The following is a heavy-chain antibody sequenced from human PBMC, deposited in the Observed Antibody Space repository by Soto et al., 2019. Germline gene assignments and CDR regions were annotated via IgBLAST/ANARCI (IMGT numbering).Heavy chain of an antibody. D-gene: IGHD4-17*01. CDR2: IYWDDDK. J-gene: IGHJ4*02. CDR3: AHSLAASNYGDYAPINSFDY. V-gene: IGHV2-5*02. Sequence: QITLKESGPPLVKPTQTLTLTCTFSGFSLSTSGVGVGWIRQPPGKALEWLALIYWDDDKRYSPSLKSRLTITKDTSKNQVVLTMTNIDPVDTATSYCAHSLAASNYGDYAPINSFDYWGQGTLVTVSS. CDR1: GFSLSTSGVG.